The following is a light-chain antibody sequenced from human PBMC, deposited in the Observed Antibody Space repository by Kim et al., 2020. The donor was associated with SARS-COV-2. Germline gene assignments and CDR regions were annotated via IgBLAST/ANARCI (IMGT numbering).Light chain of an antibody. Sequence: QSALTQPASVSGSPGQSIRISCTGTSSDIGFYNSMSWYQQHPGKAPKLMIYDVNNRPSGVSNRFSGSKSGNTASLTISGLRAEDEADYFCNSYTLSTNVFGTGTKVTVL. CDR3: NSYTLSTNV. V-gene: IGLV2-14*03. CDR1: SSDIGFYNS. CDR2: DVN. J-gene: IGLJ1*01.